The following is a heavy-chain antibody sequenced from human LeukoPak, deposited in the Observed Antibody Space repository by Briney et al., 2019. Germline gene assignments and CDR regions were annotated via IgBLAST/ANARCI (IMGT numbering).Heavy chain of an antibody. J-gene: IGHJ4*02. D-gene: IGHD4-17*01. CDR2: ISGSSGYI. CDR3: ARDRYGDYDFDY. Sequence: GGSLRLSCAASGFTFSSYSMNWVRQAPGKGLEWVASISGSSGYIYYADSVKGRFTISRDNAKKSLYLQMNSLRVEDTAVYYCARDRYGDYDFDYWGQGTLVTVSS. CDR1: GFTFSSYS. V-gene: IGHV3-21*01.